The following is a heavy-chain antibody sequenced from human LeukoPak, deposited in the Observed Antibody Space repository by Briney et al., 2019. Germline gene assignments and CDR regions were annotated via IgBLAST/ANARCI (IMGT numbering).Heavy chain of an antibody. CDR1: GYTSTSYG. CDR3: ARDPCGGDCYGTYFDY. Sequence: GASVKVSCKASGYTSTSYGISWVRQAPGQGLEWMGWISAYNGNTNYAQKLQGRVTMTTDTSTSTAYMELRSLRSDDTAVYYCARDPCGGDCYGTYFDYWGQGTLVTVSS. V-gene: IGHV1-18*01. D-gene: IGHD2-21*02. CDR2: ISAYNGNT. J-gene: IGHJ4*02.